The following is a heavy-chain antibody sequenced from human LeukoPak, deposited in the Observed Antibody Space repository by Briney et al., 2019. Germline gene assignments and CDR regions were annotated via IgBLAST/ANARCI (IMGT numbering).Heavy chain of an antibody. Sequence: GGSLRLSCSTSGFTFRNFAMSWVRQAPGKGLEWVSSIGGGDTYYADSVKGRLTISRDDSRSTVDLQMSSLRAEDTAVYYCAKDGQSFNSMYDYFDSWGQGTLVTVSS. CDR1: GFTFRNFA. J-gene: IGHJ4*02. CDR2: IGGGDT. CDR3: AKDGQSFNSMYDYFDS. V-gene: IGHV3-23*01. D-gene: IGHD2-8*01.